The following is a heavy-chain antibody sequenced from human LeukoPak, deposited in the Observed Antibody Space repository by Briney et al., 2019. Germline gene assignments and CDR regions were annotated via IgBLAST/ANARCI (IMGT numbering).Heavy chain of an antibody. CDR3: ARHGTGTGYPLDY. Sequence: PPQTLSLTCTVSGVSLNSHYWSWIRQSPGKGLEWIAYGHNSGTTNYTPSLKSRVTISVDTSKNQFCLKLTSVSAADTAMYYCARHGTGTGYPLDYWGLGTLVTVSS. CDR1: GVSLNSHY. CDR2: GHNSGTT. J-gene: IGHJ4*02. D-gene: IGHD3/OR15-3a*01. V-gene: IGHV4-59*08.